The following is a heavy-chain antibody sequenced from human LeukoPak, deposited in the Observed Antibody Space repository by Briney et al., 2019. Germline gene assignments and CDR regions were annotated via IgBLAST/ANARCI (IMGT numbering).Heavy chain of an antibody. J-gene: IGHJ4*02. D-gene: IGHD2-2*01. CDR1: GFTVGAYA. CDR3: VKDRYVDY. CDR2: ISSDGGTT. V-gene: IGHV3-64D*06. Sequence: PGGSLRLSCSVSGFTVGAYAMHWVRQAPGKGLQYVSSISSDGGTTYYADSVKGRFTISRDNSKNTLHLQMSSLRSEDTAAYYCVKDRYVDYWGQGTLVTVSS.